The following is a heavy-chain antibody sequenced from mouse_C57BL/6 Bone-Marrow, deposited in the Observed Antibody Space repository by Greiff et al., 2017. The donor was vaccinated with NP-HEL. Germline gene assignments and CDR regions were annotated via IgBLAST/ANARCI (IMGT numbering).Heavy chain of an antibody. CDR1: GYSFTGYY. J-gene: IGHJ4*01. CDR2: INPSTGGT. D-gene: IGHD2-12*01. CDR3: VKAAYDYARED. V-gene: IGHV1-42*01. Sequence: VQLKQSGPELVKPGASVKISCKASGYSFTGYYMNWVKQSPEKSLEWIGEINPSTGGTTYNQKFKAKATLTVDKSSSTAYMQLKSLTSEDSAVYYCVKAAYDYAREDWGKGTSVTVSS.